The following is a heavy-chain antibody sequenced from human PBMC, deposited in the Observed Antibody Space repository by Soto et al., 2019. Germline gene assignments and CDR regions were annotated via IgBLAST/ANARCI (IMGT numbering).Heavy chain of an antibody. V-gene: IGHV6-1*01. CDR1: GDSVSSNSAA. Sequence: SQTLSLTCAISGDSVSSNSAAWNWIRQSPSRGLEWLGRTYYRSKWYNDYAVSVKSRITINPDTSKNHFSLQLNSVTPEDTAVFYCARDNRLLSGSSSSFYYYYGMDVWGQGTTVTVSS. CDR3: ARDNRLLSGSSSSFYYYYGMDV. J-gene: IGHJ6*02. CDR2: TYYRSKWYN. D-gene: IGHD1-26*01.